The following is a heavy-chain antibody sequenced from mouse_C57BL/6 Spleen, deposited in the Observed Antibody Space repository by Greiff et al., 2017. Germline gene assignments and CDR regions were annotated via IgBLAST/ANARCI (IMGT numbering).Heavy chain of an antibody. CDR2: IDPSDSET. CDR3: ARGVTTVVAPRGYFDY. Sequence: QVQLQQPGAELVRPGSSVKLSCKASGYTFTSYWMHWVKQRPIQGLEWIGNIDPSDSETHYNQKFKDKDTLTVDKSSSTAYMQLSSLTSVASAVYDCARGVTTVVAPRGYFDYWGQGTTLTVSS. D-gene: IGHD1-1*01. V-gene: IGHV1-52*01. J-gene: IGHJ2*01. CDR1: GYTFTSYW.